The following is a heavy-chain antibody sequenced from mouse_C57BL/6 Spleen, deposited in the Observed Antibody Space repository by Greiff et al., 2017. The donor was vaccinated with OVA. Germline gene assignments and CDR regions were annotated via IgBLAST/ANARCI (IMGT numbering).Heavy chain of an antibody. Sequence: VQLQQSGAELARPGASVKMSCKASGYTFTSYTMHWVKQRPGQGLEWIGYINPSSGYTKYNQKFKDKATLTADKSSSTAYMQLSSLTSEDSAVYYCARPMYDYEFAYWGQGTLVTVSA. D-gene: IGHD2-4*01. CDR1: GYTFTSYT. CDR3: ARPMYDYEFAY. CDR2: INPSSGYT. V-gene: IGHV1-4*01. J-gene: IGHJ3*01.